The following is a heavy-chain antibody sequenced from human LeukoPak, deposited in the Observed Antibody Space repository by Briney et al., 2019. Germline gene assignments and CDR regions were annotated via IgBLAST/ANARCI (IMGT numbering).Heavy chain of an antibody. V-gene: IGHV4-39*01. J-gene: IGHJ1*01. CDR3: ARQWDSSGYHEYFQH. Sequence: SETLSLTCTVSGGSISSSGFYLGWIRQPPGMGPEWVGRIYYSGTTYYNPSLKSRVTISVDTSKNQFSLKLSSVTAADTAVYYCARQWDSSGYHEYFQHWGQGTLVTVSS. CDR1: GGSISSSGFY. D-gene: IGHD3-22*01. CDR2: IYYSGTT.